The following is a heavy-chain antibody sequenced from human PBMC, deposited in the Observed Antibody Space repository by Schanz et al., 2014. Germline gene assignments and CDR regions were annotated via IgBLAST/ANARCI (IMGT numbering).Heavy chain of an antibody. CDR1: GFIVSSTY. CDR3: AKDLHSNSGNYYSYYFDS. D-gene: IGHD3-10*01. CDR2: SPTGSST. J-gene: IGHJ4*02. Sequence: EVQLVESGGDLVQPGGSQRLSCAASGFIVSSTYMTWVRQAPGKGLEWVSNISPTGSSTYYADSVKARFTISRDNSKNSVSLQMDSLRPEDTAVYFCAKDLHSNSGNYYSYYFDSWGAGALVTVSS. V-gene: IGHV3-66*02.